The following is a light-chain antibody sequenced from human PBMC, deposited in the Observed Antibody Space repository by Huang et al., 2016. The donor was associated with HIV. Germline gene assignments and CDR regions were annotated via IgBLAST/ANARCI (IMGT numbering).Light chain of an antibody. CDR3: MQGLQSWT. Sequence: DIVMVQSPVSLSVTPGEAASITCSSSQSLLHSNGHNYLDWYRQKPGQSPQLLIYLGSTRAGGVPDRFSGSGSGTDFTLKINRVEADDVGVYYCMQGLQSWTFGQGTKVEI. J-gene: IGKJ1*01. CDR2: LGS. CDR1: QSLLHSNGHNY. V-gene: IGKV2-28*01.